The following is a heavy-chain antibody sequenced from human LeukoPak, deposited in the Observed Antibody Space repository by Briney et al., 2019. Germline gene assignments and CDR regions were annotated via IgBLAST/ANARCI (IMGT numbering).Heavy chain of an antibody. D-gene: IGHD3-16*02. V-gene: IGHV3-23*01. CDR2: ISGSGGST. J-gene: IGHJ4*02. Sequence: GGSMRLACAAYGFTFSSYAMSWVRQAPGKGLEWVSAISGSGGSTYYADSVKGRFTISRDNSKNTLYLQMNSLRAEDTAVYYIVRGRKQLDYWGQGTLVTVSS. CDR3: VRGRKQLDY. CDR1: GFTFSSYA.